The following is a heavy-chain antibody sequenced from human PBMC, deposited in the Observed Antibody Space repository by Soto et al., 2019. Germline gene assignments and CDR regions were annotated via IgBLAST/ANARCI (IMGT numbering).Heavy chain of an antibody. CDR3: ARFSAVVTWNYYYGMDV. V-gene: IGHV4-59*01. CDR1: GGSISSYY. D-gene: IGHD3-22*01. Sequence: PSETLSLTCTVSGGSISSYYWSWIRQPPGKGLEWIGYIYYSGSTNYNPSLKSRVTISVDTSKNQFSLKLSSVTAADTAVYYCARFSAVVTWNYYYGMDVWGQGTTVTVSS. CDR2: IYYSGST. J-gene: IGHJ6*02.